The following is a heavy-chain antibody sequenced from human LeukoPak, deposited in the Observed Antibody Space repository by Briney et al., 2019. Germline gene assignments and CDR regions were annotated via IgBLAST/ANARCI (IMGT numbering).Heavy chain of an antibody. CDR3: ARGGRIVGATGNLDY. J-gene: IGHJ4*02. D-gene: IGHD1-26*01. CDR1: GGSISSSSYY. Sequence: SETLSLTCTVSGGSISSSSYYWGWIRQPPGKGLEWIGSIYYSGSTYYNPSLKSRVTISVDTSKNQFSLTLSSVTAADAAVYYCARGGRIVGATGNLDYWGQGALVTVSS. V-gene: IGHV4-39*01. CDR2: IYYSGST.